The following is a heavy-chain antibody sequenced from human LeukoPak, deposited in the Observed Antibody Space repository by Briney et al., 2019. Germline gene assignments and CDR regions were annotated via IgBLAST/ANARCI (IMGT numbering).Heavy chain of an antibody. Sequence: ASVKVSCKASGYTFTSYGISWVRQAPGQGLEWMGWISAYNGNTNYAQKLQGIVTMTTDTSTSTAYMELRSLRSDDTAVYYCARDAEDIVVVVAANNWFDPWGQGTLVTVSS. V-gene: IGHV1-18*01. CDR3: ARDAEDIVVVVAANNWFDP. D-gene: IGHD2-15*01. CDR2: ISAYNGNT. J-gene: IGHJ5*02. CDR1: GYTFTSYG.